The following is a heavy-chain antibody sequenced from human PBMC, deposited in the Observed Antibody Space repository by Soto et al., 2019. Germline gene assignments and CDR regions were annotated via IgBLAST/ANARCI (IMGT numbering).Heavy chain of an antibody. Sequence: GESLKISCKGSGYSFTSYWIGWVHQMPGKGLEWMGIIYPGDSDTRYSPSFQGQVTISADKTNSTAYLQWSSLKASDTAMYYCARQTAVVTPNDYWGQGTLVTVSS. CDR3: ARQTAVVTPNDY. CDR1: GYSFTSYW. V-gene: IGHV5-51*07. CDR2: IYPGDSDT. J-gene: IGHJ4*02. D-gene: IGHD2-21*02.